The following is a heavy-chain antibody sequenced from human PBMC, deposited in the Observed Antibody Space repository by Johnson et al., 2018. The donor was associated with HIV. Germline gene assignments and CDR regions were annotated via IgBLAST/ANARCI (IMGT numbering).Heavy chain of an antibody. CDR3: ARGLRSGPGAFDI. CDR1: GFTFSSYG. Sequence: QVQLVESGGGVVQPGRSLRLSCAASGFTFSSYGMHWVRQAPGKGLEWVANIKPDGSEKYYVDSVKGRFTISRDNSKNTRELQMGSLRAEDMAVYYCARGLRSGPGAFDIWGQGTMVTVSS. J-gene: IGHJ3*02. D-gene: IGHD6-19*01. CDR2: IKPDGSEK. V-gene: IGHV3-33*01.